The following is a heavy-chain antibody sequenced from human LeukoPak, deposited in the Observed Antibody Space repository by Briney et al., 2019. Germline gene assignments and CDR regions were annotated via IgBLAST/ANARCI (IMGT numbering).Heavy chain of an antibody. V-gene: IGHV3-74*01. D-gene: IGHD6-13*01. Sequence: GGSLRLSCAASGFTFSDYWMHWVRQAPGKGLVWVSRIKFDGSSTYYADSVKGRFTISRDNAKNSLYLQMNSLRAEDTALYYCAKDMSSSSWDSNFDYWGQGTLVTVSS. CDR1: GFTFSDYW. J-gene: IGHJ4*02. CDR2: IKFDGSST. CDR3: AKDMSSSSWDSNFDY.